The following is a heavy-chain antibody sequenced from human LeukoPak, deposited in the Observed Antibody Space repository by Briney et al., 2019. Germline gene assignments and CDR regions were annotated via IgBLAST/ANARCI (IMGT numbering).Heavy chain of an antibody. Sequence: GGSLRLSCAASGFTVSSTYMSWVRQALGKGLEWVSDIYSGGSTYYADSVKGRFTISRDNSKNTLYLQMNSLRAEDTAVYYCARDSRIAARRSDAFDIWGQGTMVTVSS. CDR2: IYSGGST. V-gene: IGHV3-53*01. CDR1: GFTVSSTY. J-gene: IGHJ3*02. D-gene: IGHD6-6*01. CDR3: ARDSRIAARRSDAFDI.